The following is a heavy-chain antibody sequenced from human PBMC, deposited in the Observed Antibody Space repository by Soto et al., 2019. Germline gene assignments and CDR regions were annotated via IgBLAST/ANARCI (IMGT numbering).Heavy chain of an antibody. V-gene: IGHV4-59*01. CDR1: GGSISSYY. Sequence: KPSETLSLTCTVSGGSISSYYWSWIRQPPGKGLEWIGYIYYSGSTNYNPSLKSRVTISVDTSKNQFSLKLSSVTAADTAVYYCASPTLGGGSYSGAFDIWGQGTMVTVSS. J-gene: IGHJ3*02. D-gene: IGHD1-26*01. CDR3: ASPTLGGGSYSGAFDI. CDR2: IYYSGST.